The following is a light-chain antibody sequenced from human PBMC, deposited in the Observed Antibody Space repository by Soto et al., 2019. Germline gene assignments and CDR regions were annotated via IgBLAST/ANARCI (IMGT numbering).Light chain of an antibody. J-gene: IGKJ5*01. CDR2: GAS. CDR1: QSVSSSY. CDR3: QQHGSSPLVT. Sequence: EIVLTQSPGTLSLSPGESATLSCRASQSVSSSYLAWYQQKPGQAPRLLIYGASSRATGIPDRFSGSGSGTDFTLTISRLEPEDFAVYYCQQHGSSPLVTFGQGTRLEIK. V-gene: IGKV3-20*01.